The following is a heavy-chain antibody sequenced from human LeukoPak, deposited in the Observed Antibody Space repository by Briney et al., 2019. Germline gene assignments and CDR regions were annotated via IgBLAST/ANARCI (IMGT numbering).Heavy chain of an antibody. CDR1: GFTFSSYG. J-gene: IGHJ4*02. Sequence: GRSLRLSCAASGFTFSSYGMHWVRQAPGKGLEWVAVISYDGSNKYYADSVKGRFTISRDNSKNTLYLQMNSLRAEDTAVYYCANDPEDGSYLKFDYWGQGTLVTVSS. CDR3: ANDPEDGSYLKFDY. CDR2: ISYDGSNK. V-gene: IGHV3-30*18. D-gene: IGHD1-26*01.